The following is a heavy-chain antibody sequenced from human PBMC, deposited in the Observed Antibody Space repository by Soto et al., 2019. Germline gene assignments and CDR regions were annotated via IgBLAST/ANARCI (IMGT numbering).Heavy chain of an antibody. CDR1: GGSISGGYY. CDR2: IYYSGST. Sequence: QVQLQESGPGLVKPSQTLSLSCTVSGGSISGGYYWSWIRQYPWKGLEWIGYIYYSGSTYYNPSLKSRVTISIDTSKNQFSLTLSSVTAADTAVYFFARVVVATTRAFDIWGQGTMVTVSS. CDR3: ARVVVATTRAFDI. D-gene: IGHD2-15*01. J-gene: IGHJ3*02. V-gene: IGHV4-31*03.